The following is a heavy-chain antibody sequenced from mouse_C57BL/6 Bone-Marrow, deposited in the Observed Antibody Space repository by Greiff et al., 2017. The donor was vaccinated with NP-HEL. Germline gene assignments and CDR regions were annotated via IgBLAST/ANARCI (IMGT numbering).Heavy chain of an antibody. CDR2: ISSGSSTI. CDR3: ARTYSNYFYAMDY. V-gene: IGHV5-17*01. CDR1: GFTFSDYG. J-gene: IGHJ4*01. Sequence: EVKLEESGGGLVKPGGSLKLSCAASGFTFSDYGMHWVRQAPEKGLEWVAYISSGSSTIYYADTVKGRFTISRDNAKNTLFLQMTSLRSEDTAMYYCARTYSNYFYAMDYWGQGTSVTVSS. D-gene: IGHD2-5*01.